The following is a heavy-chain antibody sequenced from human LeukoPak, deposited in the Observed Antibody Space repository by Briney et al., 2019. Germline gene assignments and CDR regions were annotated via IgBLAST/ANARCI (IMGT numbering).Heavy chain of an antibody. D-gene: IGHD6-19*01. J-gene: IGHJ4*02. CDR1: GFTFSSDG. CDR2: ISYDGSNK. V-gene: IGHV3-30*18. CDR3: AKDLNGYSSG. Sequence: PGGSLRLSCAASGFTFSSDGMHWVRQAPGKGLEWVAVISYDGSNKYYADSVKGRFTISRDNSKNTPYLQMNSLRAEDTAVYYCAKDLNGYSSGWGQGTLVTVSS.